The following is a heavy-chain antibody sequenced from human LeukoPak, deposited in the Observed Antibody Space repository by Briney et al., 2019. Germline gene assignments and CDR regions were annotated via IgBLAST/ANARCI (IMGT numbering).Heavy chain of an antibody. D-gene: IGHD6-19*01. Sequence: ASVKVSCKASGYTFTSYAMHWVRQAPGQGLEWMGWINAGNGNTKYSQKFQGRVTITRDTSASTAYMEPSSLRSEDTAVYYCAVGFEWLGLFDYWGQGTLVTVSS. CDR3: AVGFEWLGLFDY. CDR1: GYTFTSYA. V-gene: IGHV1-3*01. J-gene: IGHJ4*02. CDR2: INAGNGNT.